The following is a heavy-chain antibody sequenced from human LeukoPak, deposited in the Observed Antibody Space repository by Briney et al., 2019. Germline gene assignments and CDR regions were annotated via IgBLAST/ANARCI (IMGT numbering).Heavy chain of an antibody. V-gene: IGHV4-30-2*01. J-gene: IGHJ3*02. CDR1: GGSISSGGYS. CDR2: IYHSGST. CDR3: ARQSKESYDAFDI. Sequence: SETLSLTCAVSGGSISSGGYSWSWIRQPPGKGLEWIGYIYHSGSTYYNPSLKSRVTISVDRSKNQFSLKLSSVTAADTAVHYCARQSKESYDAFDIWGQGTMVTVSS. D-gene: IGHD4-11*01.